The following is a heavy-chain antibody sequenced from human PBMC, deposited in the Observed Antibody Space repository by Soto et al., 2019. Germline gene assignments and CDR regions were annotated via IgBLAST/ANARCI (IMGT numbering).Heavy chain of an antibody. Sequence: QVQLVESGPGLVKPSQTLSLTCSVSGDSISSVDYFWAWIRQPPGQALEYIGYIYKSATTYYNPSVESRVAISLDTSKSQFSLNVTSVTAADTAVYFCARGRYCLTGRCFPNWFDSWGQGTLVTVSS. CDR3: ARGRYCLTGRCFPNWFDS. D-gene: IGHD2-15*01. CDR1: GDSISSVDYF. CDR2: IYKSATT. V-gene: IGHV4-30-4*01. J-gene: IGHJ5*01.